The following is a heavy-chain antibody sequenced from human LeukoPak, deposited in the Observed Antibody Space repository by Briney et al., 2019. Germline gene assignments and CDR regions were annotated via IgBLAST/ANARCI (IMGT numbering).Heavy chain of an antibody. CDR1: GFPFASYA. D-gene: IGHD6-19*01. CDR2: ISGSGGST. Sequence: GGSLRLSCAASGFPFASYAMKWVRQAPGKGLEWVSAISGSGGSTYYADSVKGRFTISRDNSKNTLYLQMNSLRAEDTAVYYCAKGYSSGSFDYWGQGTLVTVSS. J-gene: IGHJ4*02. CDR3: AKGYSSGSFDY. V-gene: IGHV3-23*01.